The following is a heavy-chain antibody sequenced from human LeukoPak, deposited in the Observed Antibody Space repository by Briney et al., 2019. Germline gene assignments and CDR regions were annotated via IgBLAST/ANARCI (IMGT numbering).Heavy chain of an antibody. CDR2: ISSSGSTI. Sequence: GGSLRLSCAASGFTLSSYEMNWVRQAPGKGLEWVSYISSSGSTIYYADSVKGRFTISRDNAKNTLYLQMNSLRAEDTAVYYCARGEYSYGGYNWFDPWGQGTLVTVSS. V-gene: IGHV3-48*03. CDR1: GFTLSSYE. J-gene: IGHJ5*02. CDR3: ARGEYSYGGYNWFDP. D-gene: IGHD5-18*01.